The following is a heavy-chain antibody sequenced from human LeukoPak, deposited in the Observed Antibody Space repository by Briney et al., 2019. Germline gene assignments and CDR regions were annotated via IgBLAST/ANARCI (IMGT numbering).Heavy chain of an antibody. Sequence: SVKVSCKTSGGTFSSSAITWVRQAPGQGLEWMGRIIPVLNITSYAQKFQGRVTITADTSTSTVYMELSSLRSGETAVYYCARDQGLTAPPPYGLDGWGQGTTVIVSS. CDR3: ARDQGLTAPPPYGLDG. CDR1: GGTFSSSA. J-gene: IGHJ6*02. D-gene: IGHD4/OR15-4a*01. V-gene: IGHV1-69*04. CDR2: IIPVLNIT.